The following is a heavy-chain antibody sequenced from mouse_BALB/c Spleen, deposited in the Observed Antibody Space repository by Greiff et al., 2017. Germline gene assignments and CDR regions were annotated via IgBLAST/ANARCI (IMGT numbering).Heavy chain of an antibody. J-gene: IGHJ4*01. CDR3: ARVYGSSYYYAMDY. CDR1: GFTFSDYY. D-gene: IGHD1-1*01. CDR2: ISDGGSYT. V-gene: IGHV5-4*02. Sequence: EVKLMESGGGLVKPGGSLKLSCAASGFTFSDYYMYWVRQTPEKRLESVATISDGGSYTYYPDSVKGRFTISRDNAKNNLYLQMSSLKSEDTAMYYCARVYGSSYYYAMDYWGQGTSVTVSS.